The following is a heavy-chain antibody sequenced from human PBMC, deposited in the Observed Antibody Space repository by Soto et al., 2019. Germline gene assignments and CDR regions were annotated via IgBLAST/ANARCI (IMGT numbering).Heavy chain of an antibody. V-gene: IGHV4-31*02. Sequence: WTWIRQHPGKGLEWVGFIYDSGTTYYNPSLKSRVTISVDTSKNQFSLNLSSVTAADTAVYFCAREDSSGYYYSYWGQGALVTVSS. J-gene: IGHJ4*02. D-gene: IGHD3-22*01. CDR3: AREDSSGYYYSY. CDR2: IYDSGTT.